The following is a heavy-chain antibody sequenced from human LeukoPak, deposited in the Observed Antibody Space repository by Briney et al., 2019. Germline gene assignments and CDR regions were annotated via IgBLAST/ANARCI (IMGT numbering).Heavy chain of an antibody. CDR3: ARGSGIAAAGTKRVVDAFDI. V-gene: IGHV1-69*04. Sequence: ASVKVSCKASGGTFSSYAISWVRQAPGQGLEWMGRIIPILGIANYAQKLQGRVTMTTDTSTSTAYMELRSLRSDDTAVYYCARGSGIAAAGTKRVVDAFDIWGQGTMVTVSS. CDR2: IIPILGIA. J-gene: IGHJ3*02. CDR1: GGTFSSYA. D-gene: IGHD6-13*01.